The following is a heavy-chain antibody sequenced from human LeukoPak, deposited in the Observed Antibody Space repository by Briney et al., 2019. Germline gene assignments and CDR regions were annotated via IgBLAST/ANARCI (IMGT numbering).Heavy chain of an antibody. CDR3: ARVRGWVRGVIDAFDI. CDR2: VSTHNGNT. J-gene: IGHJ3*02. V-gene: IGHV1-18*01. D-gene: IGHD3-10*01. CDR1: GYPFISYG. Sequence: ASVKVSCKASGYPFISYGITWVRQAPGQGLEWMGWVSTHNGNTNYVRKFQGRVTMTTDTSTTTVYMELRSLRSDDTAVYFCARVRGWVRGVIDAFDIWGQGTMVTVSS.